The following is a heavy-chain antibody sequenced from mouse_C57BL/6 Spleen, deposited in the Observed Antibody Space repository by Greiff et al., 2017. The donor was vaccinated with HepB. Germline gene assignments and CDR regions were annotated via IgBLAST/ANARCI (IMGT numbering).Heavy chain of an antibody. CDR2: IYPGSGNT. CDR1: GYSFTSYY. D-gene: IGHD1-1*01. V-gene: IGHV1-66*01. J-gene: IGHJ4*01. Sequence: VQLQQSGPELVKPGASVKISCKASGYSFTSYYIHWVKQRPGQGLEWIGWIYPGSGNTKYNEKFKGKATLTADTSSSTAYMQLSSLTSEDSAVYYCARDYYGSKGTYYAMDYWGQGTSVTVSS. CDR3: ARDYYGSKGTYYAMDY.